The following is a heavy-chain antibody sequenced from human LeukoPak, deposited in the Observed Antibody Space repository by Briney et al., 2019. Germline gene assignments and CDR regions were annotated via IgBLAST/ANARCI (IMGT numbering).Heavy chain of an antibody. J-gene: IGHJ6*03. CDR2: IYHSGST. Sequence: SQTLSLTCTVSGGSISSGGYYWSWIRQPPGKGLEWIGYIYHSGSTYYNPSLKSRVTISVDRSKNQFSLKLSSVTAADTAVYYCARGGVMVRGVIITYYYMDVWGKGTTVTVSS. CDR3: ARGGVMVRGVIITYYYMDV. CDR1: GGSISSGGYY. V-gene: IGHV4-30-2*01. D-gene: IGHD3-10*01.